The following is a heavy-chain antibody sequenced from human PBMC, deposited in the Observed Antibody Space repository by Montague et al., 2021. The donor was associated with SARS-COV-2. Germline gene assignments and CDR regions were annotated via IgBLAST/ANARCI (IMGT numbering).Heavy chain of an antibody. CDR3: ARDVPYDTVGP. J-gene: IGHJ5*02. Sequence: KYNPSFKSRSAISVDTSKNENSLKLKSVTAADTAVYYCARDVPYDTVGPWGQGTLVTVSS. D-gene: IGHD3-22*01. V-gene: IGHV4-59*01.